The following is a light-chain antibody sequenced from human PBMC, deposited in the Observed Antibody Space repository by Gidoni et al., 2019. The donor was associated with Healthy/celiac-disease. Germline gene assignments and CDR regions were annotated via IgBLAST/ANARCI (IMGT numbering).Light chain of an antibody. Sequence: ELLMTQSPATLSVSPGERATLSCRASQSVSSNLAWYQQKPGQAPRLLIYGASTTATGIPARFSGSGSGTEFTLTISSLQSEDFAVYYCQQYNNWPHTFGQGTKLEIK. J-gene: IGKJ2*01. CDR3: QQYNNWPHT. CDR1: QSVSSN. CDR2: GAS. V-gene: IGKV3-15*01.